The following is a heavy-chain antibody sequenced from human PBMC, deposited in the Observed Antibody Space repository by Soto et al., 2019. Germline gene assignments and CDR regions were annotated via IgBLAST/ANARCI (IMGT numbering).Heavy chain of an antibody. J-gene: IGHJ5*02. CDR3: ARPHGGSSGWDNWFAP. D-gene: IGHD6-25*01. CDR1: GGSISSYY. Sequence: SETLSLTCTVSGGSISSYYWSWIRQPPGKGLEWIGYIYYSGSTNYNPSLKSRVTISVDTSKNQFSLKLSSVTAADTAVYYCARPHGGSSGWDNWFAPWGQGTLVTVSS. CDR2: IYYSGST. V-gene: IGHV4-59*01.